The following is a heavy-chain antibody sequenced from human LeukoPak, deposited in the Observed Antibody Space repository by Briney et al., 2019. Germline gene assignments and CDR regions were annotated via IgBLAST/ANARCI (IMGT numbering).Heavy chain of an antibody. Sequence: GGSLRLSCAASGFTFSSYWMHWARQVPGEGLVWVSRINSDGSSTSYADSVKGRFTISRDNAKSTLYLQMNSLRAEDTAVYYCARAGGSYLVDYWGQGTLVTVSS. V-gene: IGHV3-74*01. J-gene: IGHJ4*02. CDR1: GFTFSSYW. CDR2: INSDGSST. CDR3: ARAGGSYLVDY. D-gene: IGHD1-26*01.